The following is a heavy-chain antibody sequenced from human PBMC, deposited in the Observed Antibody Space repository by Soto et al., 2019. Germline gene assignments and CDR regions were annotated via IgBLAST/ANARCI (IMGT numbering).Heavy chain of an antibody. CDR1: GGSISSGGYS. CDR2: IYHSGST. CDR3: ARWYYDILTGSRGNWFDP. V-gene: IGHV4-30-2*01. D-gene: IGHD3-9*01. J-gene: IGHJ5*02. Sequence: LSLTCAVSGGSISSGGYSWSWIRQPPGKGLEWIGYIYHSGSTYYNPSLKSRVTISVDRSKNQFSLKLSSVTAADTAVYYCARWYYDILTGSRGNWFDPWGQGTLVTVSS.